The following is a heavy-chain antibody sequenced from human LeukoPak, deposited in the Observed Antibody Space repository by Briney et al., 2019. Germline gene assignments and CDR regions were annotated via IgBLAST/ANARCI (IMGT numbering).Heavy chain of an antibody. CDR2: ISSSSSYI. V-gene: IGHV3-21*01. D-gene: IGHD3-22*01. Sequence: KPGGSLRLSCAASGFTVSSNYMNWVRQAPGKGLEWVSSISSSSSYIYYADSVKGRFTISRDNAKNSLYLQMNSLRAEDTAVYYCARSDYDSSGLSVATYYYYYMDVWGKGTTVTVSS. CDR1: GFTVSSNY. CDR3: ARSDYDSSGLSVATYYYYYMDV. J-gene: IGHJ6*03.